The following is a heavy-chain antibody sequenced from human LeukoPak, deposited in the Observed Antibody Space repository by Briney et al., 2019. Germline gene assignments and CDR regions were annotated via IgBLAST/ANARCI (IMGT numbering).Heavy chain of an antibody. D-gene: IGHD3-3*01. CDR1: GFTFSSYA. CDR3: ARQDNGFWSGTDAFDI. Sequence: PGGSLRLSCAASGFTFSSYAMHWVRQAPGKGLEWVAVISYDGSNKYYADSVKGRFTISRDNSKNTLYLQMNSLRAEDTAVYYCARQDNGFWSGTDAFDIWGQGTMVTVSS. J-gene: IGHJ3*02. V-gene: IGHV3-30-3*01. CDR2: ISYDGSNK.